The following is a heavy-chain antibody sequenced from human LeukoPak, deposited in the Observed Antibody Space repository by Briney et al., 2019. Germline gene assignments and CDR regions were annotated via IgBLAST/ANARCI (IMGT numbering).Heavy chain of an antibody. D-gene: IGHD2-2*01. CDR1: GGSISSGGYW. CDR2: IFYSGCT. Sequence: SEPLPLTCTVSGGSISSGGYWWRWLRQHPGKGLEWLGYIFYSGCTYYNPSLKSRITISIDTSKNQVSLKLSSVTAADTAVYYCARDRVVPAADGAFNIWGQGTMVTVSS. V-gene: IGHV4-31*03. CDR3: ARDRVVPAADGAFNI. J-gene: IGHJ3*02.